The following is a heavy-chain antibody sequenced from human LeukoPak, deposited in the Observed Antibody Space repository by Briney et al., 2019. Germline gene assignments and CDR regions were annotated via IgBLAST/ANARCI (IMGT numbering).Heavy chain of an antibody. D-gene: IGHD2-2*01. CDR2: VTGNGGST. J-gene: IGHJ3*02. CDR3: ARDPYCSSTSCFSDAFDI. Sequence: GGSLRLSCVGSGFIFRNFAMSWVRQAPGKGLEWVSSVTGNGGSTYYADSVKGRFTISRDNAKNSLYLQMNSLRDEDTAVYYCARDPYCSSTSCFSDAFDIWGQGTMVTVSS. CDR1: GFIFRNFA. V-gene: IGHV3-23*01.